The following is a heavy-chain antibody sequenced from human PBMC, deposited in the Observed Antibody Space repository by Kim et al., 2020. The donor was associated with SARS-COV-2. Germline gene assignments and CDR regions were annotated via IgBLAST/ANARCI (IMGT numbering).Heavy chain of an antibody. CDR2: IKSKTDGGTT. CDR1: GFTFSNAW. Sequence: GGSLRLSCAASGFTFSNAWMSWVRQAPGKGLEWVGRIKSKTDGGTTDYAAPVKGRFTISRDDSKNTLYLQMNSLKTEDTAVYYCTTEYYYDSSGKWALFDYWGQGTLVTVSS. CDR3: TTEYYYDSSGKWALFDY. D-gene: IGHD3-22*01. V-gene: IGHV3-15*01. J-gene: IGHJ4*02.